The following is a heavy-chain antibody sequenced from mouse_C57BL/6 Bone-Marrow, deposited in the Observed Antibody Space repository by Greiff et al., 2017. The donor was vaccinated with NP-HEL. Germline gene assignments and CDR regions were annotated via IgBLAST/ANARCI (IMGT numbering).Heavy chain of an antibody. D-gene: IGHD1-1*01. V-gene: IGHV1-55*01. Sequence: VQLQQPGAELVKPGASVKMSCKASGYTFTSYWITWVKQRPGQGLEWIGDIYPGSGSTNYNEKFKSKATLTVDTSSSTAYMQLSSLTSEDYAVYYCARLGYYYGSSYWYFDVWGTGTTVTVSS. CDR3: ARLGYYYGSSYWYFDV. CDR2: IYPGSGST. J-gene: IGHJ1*03. CDR1: GYTFTSYW.